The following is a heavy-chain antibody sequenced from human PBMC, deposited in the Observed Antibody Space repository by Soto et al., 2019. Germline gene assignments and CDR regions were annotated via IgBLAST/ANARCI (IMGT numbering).Heavy chain of an antibody. CDR1: GFTFSSYA. J-gene: IGHJ6*03. CDR2: ISGSGGST. Sequence: GGSLRLSCAASGFTFSSYAMSWVRQAPGKGLEWVSAISGSGGSTYYADSVKGRFTISRDNSKNTLYLQMNSLRAEDTAVYYCANPPVLFDYYYYMDVWGKGTTVTVSS. CDR3: ANPPVLFDYYYYMDV. D-gene: IGHD3-10*02. V-gene: IGHV3-23*01.